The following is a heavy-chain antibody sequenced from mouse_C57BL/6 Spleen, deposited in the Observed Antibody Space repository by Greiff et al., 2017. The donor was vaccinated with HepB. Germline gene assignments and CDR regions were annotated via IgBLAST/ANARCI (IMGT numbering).Heavy chain of an antibody. CDR3: ARLDDAMDY. CDR2: IYPGDGDT. V-gene: IGHV1-82*01. Sequence: QVQLQQSGPELVKPGASVKISCKASGYAFSSSWMNWVKQRPGKGLEWIGRIYPGDGDTNYNGKFKGKATLTADKSSSTAYMQLSSLTSEDSAVYFCARLDDAMDYWGQGTSVTVSS. J-gene: IGHJ4*01. CDR1: GYAFSSSW.